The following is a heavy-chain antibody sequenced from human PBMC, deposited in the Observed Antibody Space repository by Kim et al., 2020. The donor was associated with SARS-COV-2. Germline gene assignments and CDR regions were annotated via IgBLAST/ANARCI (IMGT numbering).Heavy chain of an antibody. D-gene: IGHD2-2*01. J-gene: IGHJ4*02. V-gene: IGHV4-59*08. CDR2: IYYSGST. Sequence: SGTLSLTCTVSGGSISSYYWSWIRQPPGKGLEWIGYIYYSGSTNYNPSLKSRVTISVDTSKNQFSLKLSSVTAADTAVYYCARQGCSSTSCYSFDYWGQGTLVTVSS. CDR3: ARQGCSSTSCYSFDY. CDR1: GGSISSYY.